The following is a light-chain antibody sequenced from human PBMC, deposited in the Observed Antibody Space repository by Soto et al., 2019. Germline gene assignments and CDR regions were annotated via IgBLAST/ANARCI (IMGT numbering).Light chain of an antibody. CDR1: SGDVGVFNF. V-gene: IGLV2-11*01. CDR3: CSYAGTYSYV. CDR2: DVT. J-gene: IGLJ1*01. Sequence: QSALSQPRSVSGSPGQSVTISCTGTSGDVGVFNFVSWYQQHPGKAPKLMIYDVTERPSGVPDRFSGSKSGNTASLTISGLQADDEADYYCCSYAGTYSYVFGTGTKVTVL.